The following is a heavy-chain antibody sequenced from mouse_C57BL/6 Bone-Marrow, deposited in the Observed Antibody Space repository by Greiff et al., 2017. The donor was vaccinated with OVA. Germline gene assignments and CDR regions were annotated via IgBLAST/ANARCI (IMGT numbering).Heavy chain of an antibody. CDR1: GFTFSDYG. CDR3: ARQDYYGSSPWYFDV. CDR2: ISNLAYSI. D-gene: IGHD1-1*01. Sequence: EVQLVESGGGLVQPGGSLKLSCAASGFTFSDYGMAWVRQAPRKGPEWVAFISNLAYSIYYADTVTGRFTISRENAKNTLYLEMSSLRSEDTAMYYCARQDYYGSSPWYFDVWGTGTTVTVSS. J-gene: IGHJ1*03. V-gene: IGHV5-15*01.